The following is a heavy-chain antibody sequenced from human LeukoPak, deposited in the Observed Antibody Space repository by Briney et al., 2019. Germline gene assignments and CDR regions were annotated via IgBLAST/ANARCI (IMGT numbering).Heavy chain of an antibody. Sequence: PSETLSLTCAVYGGSFSGYYWSWIRQPPGKGLEWIGEINHSGSTNYNPSLKSRVTISVDTSKNQFSLKLSSVTAADTAVYYCARLSSGPGTYWGQGTLVTVSS. V-gene: IGHV4-34*01. D-gene: IGHD3-22*01. J-gene: IGHJ4*02. CDR3: ARLSSGPGTY. CDR2: INHSGST. CDR1: GGSFSGYY.